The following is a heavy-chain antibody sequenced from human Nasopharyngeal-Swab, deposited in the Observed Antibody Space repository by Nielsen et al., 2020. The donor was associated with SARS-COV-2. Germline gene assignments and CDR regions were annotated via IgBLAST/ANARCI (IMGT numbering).Heavy chain of an antibody. D-gene: IGHD3-22*01. CDR1: GFTFSDYA. CDR2: IGGSGVTT. CDR3: AKDDRITMISVVTIFDS. Sequence: GESLKISCSASGFTFSDYAMSWVRQAPGKGLEWVSVIGGSGVTTYYAASVKGRFTISRDNSKNTLYLQMNSLRAEDMAVYYCAKDDRITMISVVTIFDSWGQGTLVTVSS. J-gene: IGHJ4*02. V-gene: IGHV3-23*01.